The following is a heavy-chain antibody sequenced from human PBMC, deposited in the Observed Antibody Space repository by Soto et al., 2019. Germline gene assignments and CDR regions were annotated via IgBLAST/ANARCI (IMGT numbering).Heavy chain of an antibody. Sequence: GESLKISCSASGYDFTSYWITWVRQVPGKGLEWLGRIDPSDSYTNYSPSFRGHVNISVDRSVNTVYLHWSSLQASDTAIYYYANWGQGTLVTVSS. V-gene: IGHV5-10-1*01. CDR3: AN. CDR2: IDPSDSYT. J-gene: IGHJ4*02. CDR1: GYDFTSYW.